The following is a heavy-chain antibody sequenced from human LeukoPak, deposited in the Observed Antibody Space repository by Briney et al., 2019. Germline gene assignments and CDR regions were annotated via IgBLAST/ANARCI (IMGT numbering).Heavy chain of an antibody. V-gene: IGHV4-59*01. CDR1: GGSISSYY. Sequence: SETLSLTCTVSGGSISSYYWSWIRQPPGKGLEWIGYISYSGSTNYNPSLKSRVTISVDTSKNQFSLKLSSVTAADTAVYYCARGPEMVYDHKFFDPWGQGTLVTVSS. D-gene: IGHD2-8*01. J-gene: IGHJ5*02. CDR2: ISYSGST. CDR3: ARGPEMVYDHKFFDP.